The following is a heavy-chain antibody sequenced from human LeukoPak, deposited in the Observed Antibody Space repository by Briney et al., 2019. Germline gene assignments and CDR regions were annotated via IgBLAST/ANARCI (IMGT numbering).Heavy chain of an antibody. CDR3: AEHGSYGSGNFYNAPIDY. J-gene: IGHJ4*02. V-gene: IGHV4-34*01. Sequence: SETLSLTCAVYGGSFSGYYWSWIRQPPGKGLEWVGEINHTEGTNDNPSLKSRVTISVDTSKNQFSLKLSSVTAAHTSVYSCAEHGSYGSGNFYNAPIDYWGQGTLVTVSS. CDR2: INHTEGT. CDR1: GGSFSGYY. D-gene: IGHD3-10*01.